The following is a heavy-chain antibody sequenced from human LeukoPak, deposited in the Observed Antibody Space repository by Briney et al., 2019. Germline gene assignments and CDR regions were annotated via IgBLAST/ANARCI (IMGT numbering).Heavy chain of an antibody. CDR3: AREPVLLWFGPA. D-gene: IGHD3-10*01. CDR2: ISTSGRSI. V-gene: IGHV3-48*03. J-gene: IGHJ5*02. CDR1: GFTFSRYE. Sequence: GGSLRLSCAASGFTFSRYEMNWVRQAPGKGLEWISYISTSGRSIYYADSVKGRFTISRDNSKNTLYLQMNSLRAEDTAVYYCAREPVLLWFGPAWGQGTLVTVSS.